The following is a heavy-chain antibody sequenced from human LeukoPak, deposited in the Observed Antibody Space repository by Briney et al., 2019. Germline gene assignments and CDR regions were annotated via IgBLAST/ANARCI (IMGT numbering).Heavy chain of an antibody. D-gene: IGHD2-2*01. V-gene: IGHV1-2*02. CDR3: ARGYCSSTSCNWFDP. CDR1: GYTFTGYY. CDR2: INPNSGGT. Sequence: ASVKVSCKASGYTFTGYYMHWVRQAPGQGLEWMGWINPNSGGTNYAQKFQGRVTMTRDTSISTAYMELSRLRSDDTAVYYCARGYCSSTSCNWFDPWGQGTLVTVSS. J-gene: IGHJ5*02.